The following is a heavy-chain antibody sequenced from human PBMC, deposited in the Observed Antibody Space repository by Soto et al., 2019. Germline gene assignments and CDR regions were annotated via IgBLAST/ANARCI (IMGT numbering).Heavy chain of an antibody. D-gene: IGHD6-25*01. CDR1: GYTFTSYG. Sequence: QVQLVQSEGELRQPGASVTVSCRASGYTFTSYGIIWVRQAPGQGLEWMGYISPNSGATTYAQNLQGTLTLTTDTSTSTAYMELRSLSSDDTAIYYCVREMCTRSGPQNFFDYWGLGALVTVSS. V-gene: IGHV1-18*01. CDR2: ISPNSGAT. CDR3: VREMCTRSGPQNFFDY. J-gene: IGHJ4*02.